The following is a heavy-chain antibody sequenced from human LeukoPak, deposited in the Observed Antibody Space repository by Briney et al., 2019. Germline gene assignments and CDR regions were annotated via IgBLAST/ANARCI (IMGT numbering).Heavy chain of an antibody. CDR1: EFTFSNYF. D-gene: IGHD3-10*01. J-gene: IGHJ4*02. CDR3: ARESSLRDFGFDC. Sequence: GGSLRLSCAASEFTFSNYFLHWVRQPPGKGLERVAAISNDGGNKYHADSVKGRFTISRDNSKNMLYLQMDSLTVEDTAVYYCARESSLRDFGFDCWGQGALVTVSS. CDR2: ISNDGGNK. V-gene: IGHV3-30-3*01.